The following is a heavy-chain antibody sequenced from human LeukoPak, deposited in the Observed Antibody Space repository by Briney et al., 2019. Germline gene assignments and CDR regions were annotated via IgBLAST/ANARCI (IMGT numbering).Heavy chain of an antibody. CDR2: ISPSGGPT. CDR3: ARGSSIAVAGNGDTYMDV. CDR1: GYTFTSNY. V-gene: IGHV1-46*01. D-gene: IGHD6-19*01. Sequence: GASVRVSCKAFGYTFTSNYMHWVRQAPGQGPEWMGVISPSGGPTTYAQKFQGRVTLTRDMSTSTDYLELSSLRSEDTAVYYCARGSSIAVAGNGDTYMDVWGKGTTVTVSS. J-gene: IGHJ6*03.